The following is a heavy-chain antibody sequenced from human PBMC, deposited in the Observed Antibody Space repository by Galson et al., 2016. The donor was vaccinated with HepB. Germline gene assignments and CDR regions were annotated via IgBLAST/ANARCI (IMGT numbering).Heavy chain of an antibody. CDR1: GFSVSGKY. CDR2: IFSGDAT. D-gene: IGHD3-22*01. CDR3: EGYSDPLDI. V-gene: IGHV3-53*01. J-gene: IGHJ3*02. Sequence: SLRLSCAASGFSVSGKYMSWARQAPGKGLEWVSAIFSGDATYYRDSVKGRFTISRDTSKNTLYLQMNNLRAEDTAIYYCEGYSDPLDICGQGTMVTVSS.